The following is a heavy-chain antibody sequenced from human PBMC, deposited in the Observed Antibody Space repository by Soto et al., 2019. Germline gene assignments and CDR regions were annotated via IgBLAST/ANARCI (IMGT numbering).Heavy chain of an antibody. V-gene: IGHV3-30*18. J-gene: IGHJ4*02. CDR1: GFNFDNYG. D-gene: IGHD1-7*01. CDR3: AKDRVGGTFYTPLAF. Sequence: GGSLRLSWQASGFNFDNYGMHWVRQAPGKGLEWVAVITYDGSFQYYADSVKGRFTISRDNSKNTLSLHLNTLKPEDTAVYHCAKDRVGGTFYTPLAFWGQGTLVTVSS. CDR2: ITYDGSFQ.